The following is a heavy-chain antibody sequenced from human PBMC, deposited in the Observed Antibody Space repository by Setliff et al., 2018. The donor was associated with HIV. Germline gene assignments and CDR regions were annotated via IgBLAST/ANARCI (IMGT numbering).Heavy chain of an antibody. D-gene: IGHD5-18*01. CDR2: ISGSGGSP. CDR3: AKMHTAMDPDTFDI. J-gene: IGHJ3*02. CDR1: GFTFSSYA. Sequence: GESLKISCAASGFTFSSYAMSWVRQAPGKGLEWVSAISGSGGSPYYADSVKGRFTISRDNAENSLYLQMNSLRAEDTAIYYCAKMHTAMDPDTFDIWGQGTMVTVSS. V-gene: IGHV3-23*01.